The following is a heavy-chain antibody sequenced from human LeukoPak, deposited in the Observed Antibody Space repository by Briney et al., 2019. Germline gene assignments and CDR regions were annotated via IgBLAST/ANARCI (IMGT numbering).Heavy chain of an antibody. D-gene: IGHD2-2*01. Sequence: SQSLSLTCAISGDSVSSNSVTWNWIRQSPSRGLEWLGRTYYGSTWYNDYAVSVRGRITVNPDTSKNQFSLHLNSVTPEDTAVYYCARRLTQYDCFDPWGQGILVTVSS. CDR2: TYYGSTWYN. V-gene: IGHV6-1*01. CDR1: GDSVSSNSVT. CDR3: ARRLTQYDCFDP. J-gene: IGHJ5*02.